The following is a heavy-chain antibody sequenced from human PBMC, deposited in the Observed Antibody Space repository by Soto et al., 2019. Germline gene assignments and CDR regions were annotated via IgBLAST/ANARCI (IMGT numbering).Heavy chain of an antibody. CDR2: ILPIFGSP. CDR3: ARVAITLIRGLKVDFYSMDV. J-gene: IGHJ6*02. D-gene: IGHD3-10*01. V-gene: IGHV1-69*01. Sequence: QVQLVQSGAEVKKPGSSVKVSCKASGGNFRRYAISWVRQAPGQGLEWMGGILPIFGSPSHAQKFQGRVTVTADESTSTAYLELTSLTSEDTAVYFCARVAITLIRGLKVDFYSMDVWGQGTTVTVSS. CDR1: GGNFRRYA.